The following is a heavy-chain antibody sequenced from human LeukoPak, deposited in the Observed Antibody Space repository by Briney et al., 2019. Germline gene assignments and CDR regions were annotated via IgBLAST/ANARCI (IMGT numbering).Heavy chain of an antibody. V-gene: IGHV3-23*01. Sequence: PGGSLRLSCAASGFTFNNYAMIWVRQAPGKGLEWVSAISASGLRTYYADSVKGRFTISRDNSKNTLYLQMNSLRAEDTAVYYCAKFPGYNWNYWFDPWGQGTLVTVSS. CDR3: AKFPGYNWNYWFDP. J-gene: IGHJ5*02. D-gene: IGHD1-7*01. CDR2: ISASGLRT. CDR1: GFTFNNYA.